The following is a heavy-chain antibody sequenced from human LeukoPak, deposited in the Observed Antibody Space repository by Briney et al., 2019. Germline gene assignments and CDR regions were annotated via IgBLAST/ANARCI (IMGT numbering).Heavy chain of an antibody. CDR2: IYSGGST. D-gene: IGHD3-22*01. CDR1: GFTVSSNY. J-gene: IGHJ4*02. Sequence: GGSLRHSCASSGFTVSSNYMSWLRQAPGRGLAWVSFIYSGGSTYYADSVKGRFTISRDNPKSTLYLQMNSLRDKDTAVYYCARVYPEYYYDSSGYSYYFDYWGQGTLVTVSS. CDR3: ARVYPEYYYDSSGYSYYFDY. V-gene: IGHV3-53*01.